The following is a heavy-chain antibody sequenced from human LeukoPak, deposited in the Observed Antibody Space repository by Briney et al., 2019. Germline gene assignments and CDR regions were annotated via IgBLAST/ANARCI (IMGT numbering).Heavy chain of an antibody. CDR2: VHYSGST. V-gene: IGHV4-61*08. CDR1: GGSISSGGYY. CDR3: ARYTNSATALEH. Sequence: TSSQTLTLTCTVSGGSISSGGYYWSWIRQPPGKHLEWIGSVHYSGSTNYHPSLKSRVTMSVDTTRNQISLKLNSVTAADTAVFYCARYTNSATALEHWGQGTLVTVSS. J-gene: IGHJ1*01. D-gene: IGHD2-21*02.